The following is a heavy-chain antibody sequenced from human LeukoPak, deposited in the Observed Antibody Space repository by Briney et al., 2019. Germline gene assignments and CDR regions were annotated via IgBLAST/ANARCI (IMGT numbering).Heavy chain of an antibody. D-gene: IGHD6-13*01. CDR3: ARESSSWLDY. CDR1: GGSISSYY. J-gene: IGHJ4*02. V-gene: IGHV4-59*01. CDR2: IYYSGST. Sequence: SETLSLTCTVPGGSISSYYWSWIRQPPGKGLEWIGYIYYSGSTNYNPSLKSRVTISVDTSKNQFSLKLSSVTAADTAVYYCARESSSWLDYWGQGTLVTVSS.